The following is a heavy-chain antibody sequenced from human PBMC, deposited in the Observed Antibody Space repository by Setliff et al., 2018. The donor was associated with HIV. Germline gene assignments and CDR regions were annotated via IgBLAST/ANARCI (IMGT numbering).Heavy chain of an antibody. CDR1: GDSISSYF. CDR3: ARALSYGSGTYSAAGF. J-gene: IGHJ4*02. CDR2: RSTTGST. V-gene: IGHV4-4*09. D-gene: IGHD3-10*01. Sequence: SETLSLTCTVSGDSISSYFWSWIRQSPGKGLEWIGFRSTTGSTNYNPSLRSRVTISVDTSKNQFSLRLTSVTAADTAVYFCARALSYGSGTYSAAGFWGQGTLVTVSS.